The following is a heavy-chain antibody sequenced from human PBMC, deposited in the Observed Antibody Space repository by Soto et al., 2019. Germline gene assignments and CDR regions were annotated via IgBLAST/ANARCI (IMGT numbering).Heavy chain of an antibody. CDR2: IKSSGDNI. J-gene: IGHJ4*02. CDR3: FRAVGPTDWRKHYFQY. CDR1: GFAFGTQS. D-gene: IGHD1-1*01. Sequence: DVQLVESGGALVQPGESLRLSCVASGFAFGTQSMNWVRQAPGKGLEWVAYIKSSGDNIFYADSVKGRFTISRDNARNSLYLQVNSLGAGDTAVYYFFRAVGPTDWRKHYFQYWGQGILVTVSS. V-gene: IGHV3-48*01.